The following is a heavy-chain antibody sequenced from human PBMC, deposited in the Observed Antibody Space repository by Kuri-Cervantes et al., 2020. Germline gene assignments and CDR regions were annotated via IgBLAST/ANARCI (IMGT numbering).Heavy chain of an antibody. Sequence: SETLSLTCTVSGGSISSSSYYWGWIRQPPGKGLEWIGSIYYSGSTYYNPPLKSRVTISVDTSKNQFSLKLSSVTAADTAVYYCARHDVHTAMVPNWFDPWGQGTLVTVSS. J-gene: IGHJ5*02. CDR3: ARHDVHTAMVPNWFDP. CDR2: IYYSGST. D-gene: IGHD5-18*01. CDR1: GGSISSSSYY. V-gene: IGHV4-39*01.